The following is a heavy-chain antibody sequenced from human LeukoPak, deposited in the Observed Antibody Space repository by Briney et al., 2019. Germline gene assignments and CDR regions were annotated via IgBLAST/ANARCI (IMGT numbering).Heavy chain of an antibody. Sequence: GSLRLSCAASGRYWMHWVRQAPGKGLVWVSHINSDGSWTSYADSVKGRFTISRDNSKNTLYLQMNSLRAEDTAVYYCAKDSPHDYVWANYKLGWFFDYWGQGTLVTVSS. CDR1: GRYW. V-gene: IGHV3-74*01. CDR3: AKDSPHDYVWANYKLGWFFDY. D-gene: IGHD3-16*01. CDR2: INSDGSWT. J-gene: IGHJ4*02.